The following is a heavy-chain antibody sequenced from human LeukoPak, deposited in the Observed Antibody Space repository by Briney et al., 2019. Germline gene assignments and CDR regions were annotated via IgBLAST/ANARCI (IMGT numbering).Heavy chain of an antibody. CDR1: GGSISSYY. Sequence: SETLSLTCTVSGGSISSYYWSWIRQPPGKGLERIGYIYYSGSTNYNPSLKSRVTISVDTSKNQFSLKLSSVTAADTAVYYCARDLYYYDSSGYLNWFDPWGQGTLVTVSS. D-gene: IGHD3-22*01. CDR3: ARDLYYYDSSGYLNWFDP. CDR2: IYYSGST. J-gene: IGHJ5*02. V-gene: IGHV4-59*01.